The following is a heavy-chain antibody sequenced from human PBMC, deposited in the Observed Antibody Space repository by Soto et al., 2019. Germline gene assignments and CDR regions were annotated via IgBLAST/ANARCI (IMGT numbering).Heavy chain of an antibody. D-gene: IGHD5-12*01. J-gene: IGHJ5*02. V-gene: IGHV6-1*01. CDR3: AKGDNLGPKTGYAFDP. Sequence: SQTLSLTCAISGDSVSSNTASWNWIRQSPSRGLEWLGRTYFRSKWYNDYAVSVKSRIIINPDTSNNQLSLQLNSVTPEDTAVYXCAKGDNLGPKTGYAFDPWGQGIMVTAPQ. CDR1: GDSVSSNTAS. CDR2: TYFRSKWYN.